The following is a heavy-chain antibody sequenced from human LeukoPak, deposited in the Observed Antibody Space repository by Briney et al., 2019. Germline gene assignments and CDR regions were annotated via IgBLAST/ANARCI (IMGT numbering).Heavy chain of an antibody. CDR3: AREGPRGNSQFDY. J-gene: IGHJ4*02. D-gene: IGHD2/OR15-2a*01. Sequence: GRSLRLSCAASGFTFSSYGMHWVRQAPGKGLEWVALIWYDGSNKYYTDSVKGRLTISRDNSKDTLFLQMNGLRAEDTAVYYCAREGPRGNSQFDYWGQGTLVTVSS. V-gene: IGHV3-33*01. CDR1: GFTFSSYG. CDR2: IWYDGSNK.